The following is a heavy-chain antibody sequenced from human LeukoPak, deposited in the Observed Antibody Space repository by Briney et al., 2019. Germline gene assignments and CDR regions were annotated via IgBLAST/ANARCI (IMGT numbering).Heavy chain of an antibody. Sequence: GGSLRLSCAASGFTFSSYSMNWVRQAPGKGLEWVSSISSSSSYIYYADSVKGRFTISRDNAKNSLYLQMNSLRAEDTAVYYCARDPVGLQLIGYFDYWGQGTLVTVSS. V-gene: IGHV3-21*01. CDR3: ARDPVGLQLIGYFDY. CDR1: GFTFSSYS. CDR2: ISSSSSYI. D-gene: IGHD5-12*01. J-gene: IGHJ4*02.